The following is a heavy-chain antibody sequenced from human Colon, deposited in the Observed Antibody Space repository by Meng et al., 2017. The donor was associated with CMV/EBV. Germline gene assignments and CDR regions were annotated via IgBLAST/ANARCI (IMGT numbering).Heavy chain of an antibody. J-gene: IGHJ4*02. V-gene: IGHV1-2*02. CDR3: IKEDWYFDF. D-gene: IGHD2-21*01. CDR2: IYPQNGGT. Sequence: QGQLIPSGTGGEKPGASGKVPCKTSGYTFTAKHLHWVRHAPGQGLEWMGWIYPQNGGTYFAQKFQGRVTMTSDTSISTAYMELSSLTSDDTAIYYCIKEDWYFDFWGQGTLVTVSS. CDR1: GYTFTAKH.